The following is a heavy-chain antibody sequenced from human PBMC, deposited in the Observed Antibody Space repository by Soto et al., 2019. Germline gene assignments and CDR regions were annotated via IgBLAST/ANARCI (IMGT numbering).Heavy chain of an antibody. CDR3: AREGRTPNFYYFCRMEV. Sequence: SNTLSLTCTVSGGSVSSGSYYGSWIRQPPGKGLEWIGYIYYSGSTNYNPSLKSRVTISVDTSKNQFSLKLSSVTAADTAVYYCAREGRTPNFYYFCRMEVWGQGPTATVS. CDR2: IYYSGST. CDR1: GGSVSSGSYY. V-gene: IGHV4-61*01. J-gene: IGHJ6*02.